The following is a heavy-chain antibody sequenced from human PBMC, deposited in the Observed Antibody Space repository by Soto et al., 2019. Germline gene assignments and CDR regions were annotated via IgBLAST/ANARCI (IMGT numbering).Heavy chain of an antibody. Sequence: ASVKVSCKASGYTFTSYDINWVRQATGQGLEWMGWMNPNSGNTGYAQKFQGRVTMTRNTSISTAYMELSSLRSEDTAVYYCARGRIAAGCIPGVSWFETRGQGTLVTVSS. J-gene: IGHJ5*02. CDR2: MNPNSGNT. CDR1: GYTFTSYD. D-gene: IGHD6-13*01. CDR3: ARGRIAAGCIPGVSWFET. V-gene: IGHV1-8*01.